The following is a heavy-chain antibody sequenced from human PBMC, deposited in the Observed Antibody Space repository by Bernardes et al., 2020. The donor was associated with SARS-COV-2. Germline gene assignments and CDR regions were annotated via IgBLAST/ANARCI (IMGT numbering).Heavy chain of an antibody. Sequence: ASVKVSCKTSGYTFNSYDINWVRQAAGQGLEWMGRMTPNSGNSDLAQNFQGRVTMTRDTSISTAYMELSSLRSEDTAVYYCAKDDDRPLFGAPGFDSWGQGTLVTVSS. CDR3: AKDDDRPLFGAPGFDS. D-gene: IGHD3-3*01. V-gene: IGHV1-8*02. CDR1: GYTFNSYD. J-gene: IGHJ4*02. CDR2: MTPNSGNS.